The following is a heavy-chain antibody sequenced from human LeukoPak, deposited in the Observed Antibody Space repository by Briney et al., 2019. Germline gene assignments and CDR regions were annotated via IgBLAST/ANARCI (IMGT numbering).Heavy chain of an antibody. D-gene: IGHD6-19*01. J-gene: IGHJ4*02. CDR3: ARGTAVAGTVYYFDY. Sequence: PXXTLSLTCAVYGGSFXXYYWSWIRQPPGKGLEWIGEINHSGSTNYNPSLKSRVTISVDTSKNQFSLKLSSVTAADTAVYYCARGTAVAGTVYYFDYWGQGTLVTVSS. CDR2: INHSGST. CDR1: GGSFXXYY. V-gene: IGHV4-34*01.